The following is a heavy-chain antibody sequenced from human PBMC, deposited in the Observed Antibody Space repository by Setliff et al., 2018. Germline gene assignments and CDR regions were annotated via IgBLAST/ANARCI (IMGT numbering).Heavy chain of an antibody. Sequence: LSLTCTVSGGPINSDRYYWGWIRQPPGKGLEWIGSMYSSGSTYYSPSLKSRVTMSIDTSKNQFSLNLNSVTAADTAVYYCARQPYSTTYYYYYYYMDVWGKGTTVTVSS. D-gene: IGHD6-13*01. CDR1: GGPINSDRYY. CDR2: MYSSGST. J-gene: IGHJ6*03. CDR3: ARQPYSTTYYYYYYYMDV. V-gene: IGHV4-39*01.